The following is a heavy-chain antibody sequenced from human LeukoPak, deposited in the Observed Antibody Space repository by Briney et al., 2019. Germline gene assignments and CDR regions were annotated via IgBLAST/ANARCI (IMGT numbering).Heavy chain of an antibody. V-gene: IGHV3-23*01. J-gene: IGHJ4*02. D-gene: IGHD4-11*01. CDR1: GFTFSSYA. Sequence: GGSLRLSCAASGFTFSSYAMSWVRQAPGKGLEWVSAISGSGGSTYYADSVKGRFTTSRDNSKNTLYLQMNSLRAEDTAVYYCAKDDDYSNYGAMVVWGQGTLVTVSS. CDR3: AKDDDYSNYGAMVV. CDR2: ISGSGGST.